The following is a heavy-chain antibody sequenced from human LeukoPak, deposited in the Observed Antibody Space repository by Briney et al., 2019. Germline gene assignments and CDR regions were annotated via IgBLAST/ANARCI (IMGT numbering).Heavy chain of an antibody. CDR2: IFYSGTT. V-gene: IGHV4-59*01. J-gene: IGHJ5*02. CDR1: GGSISSYY. D-gene: IGHD5-24*01. CDR3: ARGGDGYKVDH. Sequence: SETLSLTCTVSGGSISSYYWSWIRQPPGKGLEWIGYIFYSGTTNYNPSLKSRVTISIDTSKNQFSLKLSSVTAADTAVYYCARGGDGYKVDHWGQGTLVTVSS.